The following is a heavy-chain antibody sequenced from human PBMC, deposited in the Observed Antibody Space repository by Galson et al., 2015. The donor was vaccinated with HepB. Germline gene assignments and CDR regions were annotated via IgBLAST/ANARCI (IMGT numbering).Heavy chain of an antibody. D-gene: IGHD1-26*01. J-gene: IGHJ4*02. CDR3: ARTSRVGALGYYFDY. V-gene: IGHV4-4*07. CDR1: GGSISSYY. Sequence: SETLSLTCTVSGGSISSYYWSWIRQPAGKGLEWIGRIYTSGSTNYNPSLKSRVTMSVDTSKNQFSLKLSSVTAADTAVYYCARTSRVGALGYYFDYWGQGTLVTVSS. CDR2: IYTSGST.